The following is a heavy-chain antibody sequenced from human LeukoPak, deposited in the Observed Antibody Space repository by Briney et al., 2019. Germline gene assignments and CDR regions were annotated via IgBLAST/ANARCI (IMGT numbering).Heavy chain of an antibody. CDR3: VSSSSGWYRFQY. CDR2: ISGSGGNT. Sequence: KAGGSLRLSCAASGFTFSNYAVSWVRQAPGKRLEWVSAISGSGGNTYYADSVKGRFTISRDNSRSTLYLQMNSLRAEDTAVYYCVSSSSGWYRFQYWGQGTPVTVSS. J-gene: IGHJ4*02. CDR1: GFTFSNYA. D-gene: IGHD6-19*01. V-gene: IGHV3-23*01.